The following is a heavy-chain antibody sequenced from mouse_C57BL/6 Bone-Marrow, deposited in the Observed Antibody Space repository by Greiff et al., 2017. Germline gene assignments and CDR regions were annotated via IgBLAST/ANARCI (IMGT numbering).Heavy chain of an antibody. Sequence: EVMLVESGGGLVQPGGSLKLSCAASGFTFSDYYMYWVRQTPEKRLEWVAYISNGGGSTYYPDTVKGRFTISRDNAKNTLYLQMSRLKSEDTAMYYCARKGDDYDGYAMDYWGQGTSVTVSS. CDR2: ISNGGGST. J-gene: IGHJ4*01. CDR1: GFTFSDYY. CDR3: ARKGDDYDGYAMDY. D-gene: IGHD2-4*01. V-gene: IGHV5-12*01.